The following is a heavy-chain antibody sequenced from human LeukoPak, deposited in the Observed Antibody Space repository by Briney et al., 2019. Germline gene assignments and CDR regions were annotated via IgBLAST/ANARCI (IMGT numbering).Heavy chain of an antibody. CDR2: INPNSGGT. J-gene: IGHJ5*02. Sequence: ASVKVSCKASGYTFTGYYMHWVRQAPGQGLEWMGWINPNSGGTNYAQKFQGRVTMTKDTSKNQFSLKLSSVTAADTAVYYCAREGFYYGSGNKKESLWFDPWGQGTLVTVSS. CDR3: AREGFYYGSGNKKESLWFDP. CDR1: GYTFTGYY. D-gene: IGHD3-10*01. V-gene: IGHV1-2*02.